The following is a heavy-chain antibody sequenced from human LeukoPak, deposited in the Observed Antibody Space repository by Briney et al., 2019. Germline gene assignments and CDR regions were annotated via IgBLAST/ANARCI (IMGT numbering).Heavy chain of an antibody. CDR2: IYYSGST. CDR1: GGSISSYY. Sequence: SETLSLTCTVSGGSISSYYWSWIRQPPGKGLEWIGYIYYSGSTNYNPSLKSRVTISVDTSKNQFSLKLSSVTAADTAVYYCARAPYDSSGYPDYWGQGTLVTVSS. CDR3: ARAPYDSSGYPDY. J-gene: IGHJ4*02. D-gene: IGHD3-22*01. V-gene: IGHV4-59*01.